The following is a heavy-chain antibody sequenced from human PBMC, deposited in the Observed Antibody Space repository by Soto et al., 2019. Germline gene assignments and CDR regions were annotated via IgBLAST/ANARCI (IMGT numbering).Heavy chain of an antibody. CDR1: GGTFSSYA. V-gene: IGHV1-69*12. J-gene: IGHJ6*02. D-gene: IGHD2-21*02. CDR2: IIPIFGTA. Sequence: QVQLVQSGAEVKKPGSSVKVSCKASGGTFSSYAISWVRQAPGQGLEWMGGIIPIFGTANYAQKFQGRVTITADESTSTAYMELSSLRSEDTAVYYCARAGEIYCGGDCNYYYYGMDVWGQGTTVTVSS. CDR3: ARAGEIYCGGDCNYYYYGMDV.